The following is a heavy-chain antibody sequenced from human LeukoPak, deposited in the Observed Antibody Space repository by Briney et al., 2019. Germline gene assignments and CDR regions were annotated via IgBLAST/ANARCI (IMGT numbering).Heavy chain of an antibody. CDR1: GYTFTSYG. J-gene: IGHJ4*02. CDR3: ARSYYDILTGYYPFDY. D-gene: IGHD3-9*01. CDR2: ISAYNGNT. Sequence: SVKVSCKASGYTFTSYGISWVRQAPGQGLEWMGWISAYNGNTNYAQKLQGRVTMTTDTSTSTAYMELRSLRSDDTAVYYCARSYYDILTGYYPFDYWGQGTLVTVSS. V-gene: IGHV1-18*01.